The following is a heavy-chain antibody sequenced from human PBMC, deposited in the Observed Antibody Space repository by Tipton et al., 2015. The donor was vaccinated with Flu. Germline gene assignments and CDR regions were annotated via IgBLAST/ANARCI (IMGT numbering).Heavy chain of an antibody. CDR1: GFTFSYYG. CDR2: ISSSGSHI. Sequence: SLRLSCAASGFTFSYYGMNWVRLAPGKGLEWVSFISSSGSHIYYADSVRGRFTVSRDDAKNSLYLQMDSLTADDTAVYYCAGGSGWLILDWGQGTLVTVSS. D-gene: IGHD6-19*01. CDR3: AGGSGWLILD. J-gene: IGHJ4*02. V-gene: IGHV3-21*01.